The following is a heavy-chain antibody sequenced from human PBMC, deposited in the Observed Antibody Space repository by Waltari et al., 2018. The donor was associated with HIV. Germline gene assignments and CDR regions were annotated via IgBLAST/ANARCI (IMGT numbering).Heavy chain of an antibody. CDR1: SDAIQNDY. CDR3: ARGRRWLQFHGHYYFDY. J-gene: IGHJ4*02. D-gene: IGHD3-10*01. V-gene: IGHV4-59*01. Sequence: QVQLQESGPGLETPSQTLSLIRNVSSDAIQNDYSIWIRQPPGKEFEWIGYISYRGSTRYGPSLKSRVTMSLVSSKNQFSLKLRSVTAADTAVYFCARGRRWLQFHGHYYFDYWGQGTLVTVSS. CDR2: ISYRGST.